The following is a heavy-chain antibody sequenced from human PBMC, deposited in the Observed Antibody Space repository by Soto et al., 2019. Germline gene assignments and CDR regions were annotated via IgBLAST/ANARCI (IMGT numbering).Heavy chain of an antibody. CDR3: AGGPYGSGSYYPYSSYDDMDV. Sequence: EVQLVESGGGLVQPGGSLRLSCAASGFTFSSYSMNWVRQAPGKGLEWVSYISSSSSTIYYADSVKGRFTISRDNAKNTLYLQINSLRAEETAVYYCAGGPYGSGSYYPYSSYDDMDVWGKGTAVTVSS. D-gene: IGHD3-10*01. CDR2: ISSSSSTI. CDR1: GFTFSSYS. J-gene: IGHJ6*03. V-gene: IGHV3-48*01.